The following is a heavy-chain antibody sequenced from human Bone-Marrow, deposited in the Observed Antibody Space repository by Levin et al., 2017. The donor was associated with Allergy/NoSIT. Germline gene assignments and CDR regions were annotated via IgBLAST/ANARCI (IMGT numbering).Heavy chain of an antibody. CDR2: IYYSGST. V-gene: IGHV4-39*01. Sequence: SETLSLTCTVSGGSISSSSYYWGWIRQPPGKGLEWIGSIYYSGSTYYNPSLKSRVTISVDTSKNQFSLKLSSVTAADTAVYYCASIAAEGLRDYWGQGTLVTVSS. CDR1: GGSISSSSYY. CDR3: ASIAAEGLRDY. J-gene: IGHJ4*02. D-gene: IGHD6-6*01.